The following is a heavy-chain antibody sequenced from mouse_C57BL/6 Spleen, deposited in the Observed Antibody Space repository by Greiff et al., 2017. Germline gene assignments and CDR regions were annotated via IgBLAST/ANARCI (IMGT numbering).Heavy chain of an antibody. CDR2: IYPGSGST. CDR3: ARYYGNPLGAMDY. Sequence: VQLQQPGAELVKPGASVKMSCKASGYTFTSYWITWVKQRPGQGLEWIGDIYPGSGSTNYNEKFKSKATLTVDTSSSTAYMQLSSLTSEDSAVYYCARYYGNPLGAMDYWGQGTSVTVSS. V-gene: IGHV1-55*01. CDR1: GYTFTSYW. J-gene: IGHJ4*01. D-gene: IGHD2-1*01.